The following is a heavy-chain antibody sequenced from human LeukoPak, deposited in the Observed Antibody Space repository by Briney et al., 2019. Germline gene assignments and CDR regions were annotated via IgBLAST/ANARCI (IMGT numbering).Heavy chain of an antibody. Sequence: ASVKVSCKVSGDTFSSYAFSWLRQAPGQGLDWMGGNIPIYATPSYAQKFEARVTITTDESTSTAYMELSRLRSEDTGVYYCAGDHWGIVENGYDYFYYDMDVWGKGTTVTVS. J-gene: IGHJ6*03. D-gene: IGHD7-27*01. CDR3: AGDHWGIVENGYDYFYYDMDV. CDR1: GDTFSSYA. V-gene: IGHV1-69*05. CDR2: NIPIYATP.